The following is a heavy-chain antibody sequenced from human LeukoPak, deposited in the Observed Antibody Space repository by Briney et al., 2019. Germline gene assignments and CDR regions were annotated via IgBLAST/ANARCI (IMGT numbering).Heavy chain of an antibody. V-gene: IGHV4-59*08. CDR3: ARGGGDGDYFPQYFQH. J-gene: IGHJ1*01. CDR2: IYYSGST. CDR1: GGSISSYY. Sequence: PSETLSLTCTVSGGSISSYYWSWIRQPPGKGLEWIGYIYYSGSTNYNPSLKSRVTISVDTSKNQFSLKLSSVTAADTAVYYCARGGGDGDYFPQYFQHWGQGTLVTVSS. D-gene: IGHD4-17*01.